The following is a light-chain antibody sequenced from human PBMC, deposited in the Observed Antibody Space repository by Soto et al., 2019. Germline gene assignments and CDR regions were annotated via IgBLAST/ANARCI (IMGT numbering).Light chain of an antibody. Sequence: DIVLTQSPGTLSLSPGERATLSCRASQSVSSNSLAWYQQKPGQAPRLLIYGAASRAIGIPDRFSGSGSGTDFTLTINRLEPEDFAVYYCQQYGSSLFTFGPGTKVDIK. CDR2: GAA. V-gene: IGKV3-20*01. CDR1: QSVSSNS. CDR3: QQYGSSLFT. J-gene: IGKJ3*01.